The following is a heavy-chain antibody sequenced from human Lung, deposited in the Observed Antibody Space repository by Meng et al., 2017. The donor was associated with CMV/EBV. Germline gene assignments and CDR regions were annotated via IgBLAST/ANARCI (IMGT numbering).Heavy chain of an antibody. J-gene: IGHJ4*02. CDR3: TKLDGSGSSASED. CDR2: IKTKTDGGTT. D-gene: IGHD3-10*01. V-gene: IGHV3-15*01. CDR1: GFTFSNAW. Sequence: ESXKISXAASGFTFSNAWMTWVRQAPGKGLEWVGRIKTKTDGGTTDYPAPVKARFTISRDDSKNTLFLQMNSLKTEDTAVYYCTKLDGSGSSASEDWGQGTXVTVAS.